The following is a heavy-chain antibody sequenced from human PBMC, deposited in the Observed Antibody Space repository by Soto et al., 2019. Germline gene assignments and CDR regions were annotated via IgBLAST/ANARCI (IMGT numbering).Heavy chain of an antibody. CDR2: MTTNTNTT. CDR1: GYTFTNND. D-gene: IGHD6-6*01. CDR3: AREVVETSSLWLDP. Sequence: ASVKVSCKASGYTFTNNDINWVRQAPGQGLEWIGWMTTNTNTTDSAEVFEGRVSLTWDTSISTAYMQLNSLKIGDTAVYYCAREVVETSSLWLDPWGQGTLVTVSS. V-gene: IGHV1-8*01. J-gene: IGHJ5*02.